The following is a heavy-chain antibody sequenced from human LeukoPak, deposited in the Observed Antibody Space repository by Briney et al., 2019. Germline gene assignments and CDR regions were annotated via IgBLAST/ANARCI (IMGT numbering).Heavy chain of an antibody. V-gene: IGHV3-74*01. CDR1: GFTFSTFW. D-gene: IGHD3-10*01. J-gene: IGHJ6*03. CDR3: ARVRRYGSGSYYKDYYYYYYMDV. CDR2: INSDGSRT. Sequence: GGSLRLSCATSGFTFSTFWMHWVRQAPGKGLVWVSRINSDGSRTSHADSVKGRFTISRDNAKNTLYLQMNRLRAEDTAVYYCARVRRYGSGSYYKDYYYYYYMDVWGKGTTVTISS.